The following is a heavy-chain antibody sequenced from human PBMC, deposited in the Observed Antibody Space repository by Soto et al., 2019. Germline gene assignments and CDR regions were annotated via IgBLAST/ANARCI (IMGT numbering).Heavy chain of an antibody. CDR3: ARGAGNWNDDLWDAAFDI. V-gene: IGHV1-46*01. CDR2: INPSGGST. Sequence: ASVKVSCKASGYTFTSYYMHWVRQAPGQGLEWMGIINPSGGSTSYAQKFQGRVTMTRDTSTSTVYMELSSLRSEDTAVYYCARGAGNWNDDLWDAAFDIWGQGTMVT. D-gene: IGHD1-20*01. CDR1: GYTFTSYY. J-gene: IGHJ3*02.